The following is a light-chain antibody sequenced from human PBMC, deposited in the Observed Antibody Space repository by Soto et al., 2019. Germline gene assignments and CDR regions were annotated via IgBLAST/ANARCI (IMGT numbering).Light chain of an antibody. CDR3: QQLNAYPPT. Sequence: DIQMTQSPSTLSASLGDRVTITWRASQSISSWLAWYQQKPVIAPKLLIYDASSLESGVPSRFSGGGSGTEFTLTISSLQTDDFATYYCQQLNAYPPTFGQGTRLEIK. CDR2: DAS. V-gene: IGKV1-5*01. CDR1: QSISSW. J-gene: IGKJ5*01.